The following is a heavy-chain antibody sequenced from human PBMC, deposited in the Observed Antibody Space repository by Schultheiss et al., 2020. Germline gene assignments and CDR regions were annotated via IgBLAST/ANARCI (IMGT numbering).Heavy chain of an antibody. J-gene: IGHJ4*02. CDR3: AKDRGYSSGWYFDY. CDR1: GFTFDDYA. D-gene: IGHD6-19*01. V-gene: IGHV3-9*01. Sequence: GGSLRLSCAASGFTFDDYAMHWVRQAPGKGLEWVSGISWNSGSIGYADSVKGRFTISRDNAKNTLYLQMNSLRAEDTAVYYCAKDRGYSSGWYFDYWGQGTLVTVSS. CDR2: ISWNSGSI.